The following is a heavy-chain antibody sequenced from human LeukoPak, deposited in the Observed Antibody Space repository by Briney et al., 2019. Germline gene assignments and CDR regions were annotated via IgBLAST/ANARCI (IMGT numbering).Heavy chain of an antibody. CDR2: ISGSGGST. D-gene: IGHD6-19*01. J-gene: IGHJ4*02. CDR3: AREGAVAGTPPFDY. Sequence: GGSLRLSCAASGFTFSSYAMSWVRRAPGKGLEWVSAISGSGGSTYYADSVKGRFTISRDNSKNTLYLQMNSLRAEDTAVYYCAREGAVAGTPPFDYWGQGTLVTVSS. V-gene: IGHV3-23*01. CDR1: GFTFSSYA.